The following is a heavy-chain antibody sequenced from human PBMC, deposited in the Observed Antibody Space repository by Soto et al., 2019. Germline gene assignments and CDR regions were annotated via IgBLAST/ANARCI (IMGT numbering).Heavy chain of an antibody. CDR1: GGSISSLY. J-gene: IGHJ4*02. CDR3: ARASRCKSEYECFAWLDF. D-gene: IGHD6-6*01. Sequence: QVPLQESGPGLVKPSETLSLTCTVPGGSISSLYWAWIRQPAGKGLEWIGRIFPSGDSNYNPSLTSRVSMSLDTSKNQFSLTVSSVTAADTAVYYCARASRCKSEYECFAWLDFWGQGIPVTVSS. V-gene: IGHV4-4*07. CDR2: IFPSGDS.